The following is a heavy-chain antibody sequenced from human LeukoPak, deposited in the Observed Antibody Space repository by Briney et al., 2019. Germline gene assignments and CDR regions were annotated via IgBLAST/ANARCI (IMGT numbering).Heavy chain of an antibody. D-gene: IGHD1-1*01. CDR3: AGYGKSKLDY. J-gene: IGHJ4*02. CDR2: ISRGSTTI. V-gene: IGHV3-48*04. Sequence: QPGGSLRLSCAASGFSFSSYSMNWVRQAPGKGLEWVSYISRGSTTIYYTDSVKGRFTISRDNAKNSLYLQMNSLRAEDTAVYYCAGYGKSKLDYWGQGTLVTVSS. CDR1: GFSFSSYS.